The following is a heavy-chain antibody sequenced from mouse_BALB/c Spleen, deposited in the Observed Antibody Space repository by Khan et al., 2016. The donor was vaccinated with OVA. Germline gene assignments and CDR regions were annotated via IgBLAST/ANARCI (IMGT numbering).Heavy chain of an antibody. CDR3: AQNYASWFAY. Sequence: QVRLQQSGPELVKPGASVKMSCKASGYTFTDYVINWVKQRTGQGLEWIGEIYPGSGTTYYNEKFKGKATLTADKSSNTAYMQLSSLTSEDSAVYFCAQNYASWFAYWGQGTLVTVSA. CDR2: IYPGSGTT. J-gene: IGHJ3*01. V-gene: IGHV1-77*01. CDR1: GYTFTDYV.